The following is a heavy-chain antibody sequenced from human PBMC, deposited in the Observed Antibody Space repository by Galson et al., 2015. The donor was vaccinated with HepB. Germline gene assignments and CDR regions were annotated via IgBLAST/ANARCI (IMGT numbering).Heavy chain of an antibody. CDR3: ARVPLGPLRQWPADC. CDR1: GGTFSSYT. D-gene: IGHD6-19*01. CDR2: IIPILGIA. V-gene: IGHV1-69*02. J-gene: IGHJ4*02. Sequence: SVKVSCKASGGTFSSYTISWVRQAPGQGLEWMGRIIPILGIANYAQSFQGRVTITADKSTSTAYMELSSLRSEDTAVYYCARVPLGPLRQWPADCCGQGTLITVSA.